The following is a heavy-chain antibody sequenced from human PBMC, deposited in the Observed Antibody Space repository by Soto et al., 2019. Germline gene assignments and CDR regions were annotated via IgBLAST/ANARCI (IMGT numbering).Heavy chain of an antibody. CDR3: ARLRIATNNYKWFDP. CDR2: IYVTGAV. D-gene: IGHD2-21*01. CDR1: GAALNSGNYY. J-gene: IGHJ5*02. Sequence: LSLTCSVSGAALNSGNYYWSWIRQVPGKGLEWIGHIYVTGAVDYNPSLRDRITISQDTSERQFSLNLRLVAAADTAVYYCARLRIATNNYKWFDPWGQGTLVTVSS. V-gene: IGHV4-31*03.